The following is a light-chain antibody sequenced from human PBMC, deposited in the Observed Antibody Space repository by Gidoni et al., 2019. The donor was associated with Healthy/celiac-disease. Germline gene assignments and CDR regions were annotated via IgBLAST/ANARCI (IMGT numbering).Light chain of an antibody. J-gene: IGLJ2*01. CDR1: SSDVGGYNY. CDR2: EVS. Sequence: QSALTQPPSASGSPGQSVTISCTGTSSDVGGYNYISWYQQHPVKAPKLRIYEVSKRPSGVPDRFSGSKSGNTASLTGSGLQAEDEADYYCSAYAGSNNFVVFGGGTKLTVL. CDR3: SAYAGSNNFVV. V-gene: IGLV2-8*01.